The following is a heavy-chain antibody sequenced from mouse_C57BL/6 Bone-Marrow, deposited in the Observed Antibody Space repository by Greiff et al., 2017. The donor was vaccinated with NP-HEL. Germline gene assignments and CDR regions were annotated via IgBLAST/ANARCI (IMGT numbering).Heavy chain of an antibody. V-gene: IGHV1-54*01. CDR3: ARCHYGYDRLYYFWYFDV. CDR1: GYAFTNYL. CDR2: INPGSGGT. D-gene: IGHD2-2*01. Sequence: QVQLQQSGAELVRPGTSVKVSCKASGYAFTNYLIEWVKQRPGQGLEWIGVINPGSGGTNYNEKFKGKATLTADKSSSTAYMQLSSLTSEDSAVYFCARCHYGYDRLYYFWYFDVWGTGTTVTVSS. J-gene: IGHJ1*03.